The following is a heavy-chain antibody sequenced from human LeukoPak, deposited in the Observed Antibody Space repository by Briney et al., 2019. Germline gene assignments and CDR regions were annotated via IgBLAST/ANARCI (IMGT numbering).Heavy chain of an antibody. CDR2: ISGSGGST. J-gene: IGHJ4*02. V-gene: IGHV3-23*01. D-gene: IGHD1-1*01. Sequence: GGSLRLSCAASGVTFSTYVMSWVRQAPGKGLEWVSAISGSGGSTYYADSVKGRFTIFRDNSKNTLYLQMNSLGADDTAVYYCAKGNWRYFDYWGQGTLVTVSS. CDR1: GVTFSTYV. CDR3: AKGNWRYFDY.